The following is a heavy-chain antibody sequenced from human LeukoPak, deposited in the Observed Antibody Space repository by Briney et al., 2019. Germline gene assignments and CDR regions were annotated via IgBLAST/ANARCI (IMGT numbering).Heavy chain of an antibody. J-gene: IGHJ6*03. CDR2: IYYSGST. V-gene: IGHV4-39*07. Sequence: TSETLSLTCTVSGGSISSSSYYWGWIRQPPGKGLEWIGSIYYSGSTYYNPSLKSRVTISVDTSKNQLSLKLSSVTAADTAVYYCARLFGEVVPGTGTYYYYYYMDVWGKGTTVTVSS. CDR3: ARLFGEVVPGTGTYYYYYYMDV. CDR1: GGSISSSSYY. D-gene: IGHD2-2*01.